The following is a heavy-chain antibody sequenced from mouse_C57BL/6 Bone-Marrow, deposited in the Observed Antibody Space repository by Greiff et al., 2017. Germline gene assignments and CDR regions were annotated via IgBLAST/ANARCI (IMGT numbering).Heavy chain of an antibody. D-gene: IGHD1-1*01. V-gene: IGHV2-2*01. CDR1: GFSLTSYG. CDR2: IWSGGST. J-gene: IGHJ1*03. CDR3: AAHYYGSPYFDV. Sequence: VMLVESGPGLVQPSQSLSITCTVSGFSLTSYGVHWVRQSPGKGLEWLGVIWSGGSTDYNAAFISRLSISKDNSKGQVFFKMNSLQADDTAIYYCAAHYYGSPYFDVWGTGTTVTVSS.